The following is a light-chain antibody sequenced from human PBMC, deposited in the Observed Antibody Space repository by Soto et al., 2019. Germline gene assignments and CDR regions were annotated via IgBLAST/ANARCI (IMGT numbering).Light chain of an antibody. Sequence: QSALTQPASVSGSPGQSITISCTGTSSDVGTYNYVSWYQHRPGKAPKLMIYDVSYRPSGVSNRFSGSKSANTASLTISGLQAEDEADYYRSSYTTSNTQVFGGGTTVTVL. J-gene: IGLJ3*02. CDR2: DVS. CDR3: SSYTTSNTQV. V-gene: IGLV2-14*01. CDR1: SSDVGTYNY.